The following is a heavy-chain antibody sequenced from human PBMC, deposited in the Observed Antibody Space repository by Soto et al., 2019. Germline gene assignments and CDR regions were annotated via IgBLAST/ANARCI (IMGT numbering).Heavy chain of an antibody. CDR3: ARVSPTVVNNWFDP. CDR2: IIPIFGTA. D-gene: IGHD4-17*01. CDR1: GCTFSSYA. J-gene: IGHJ5*02. V-gene: IGHV1-69*13. Sequence: ASVKVFCKASGCTFSSYAISWVRQAPGQGLEWMGGIIPIFGTANYAQKFQGRVTITADESTSTAYMELSSLRSEDTAVYYCARVSPTVVNNWFDPWGQGTLVTVSS.